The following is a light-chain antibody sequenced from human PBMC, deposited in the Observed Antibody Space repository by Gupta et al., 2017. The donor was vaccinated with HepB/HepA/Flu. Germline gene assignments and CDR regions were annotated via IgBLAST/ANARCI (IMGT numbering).Light chain of an antibody. J-gene: IGKJ1*01. CDR3: QQDYDTPL. CDR2: WAS. Sequence: DIVMTQSPDSLAVSLGERATINCKSSQSVLDSSNNKNYLDWHQHKPGQPPKLINYWASNRESGDPGRFSGGGYEKDFTLTSSRRQDEDVAVYYGQQDYDTPLFGHGTKVEI. CDR1: QSVLDSSNNKNY. V-gene: IGKV4-1*01.